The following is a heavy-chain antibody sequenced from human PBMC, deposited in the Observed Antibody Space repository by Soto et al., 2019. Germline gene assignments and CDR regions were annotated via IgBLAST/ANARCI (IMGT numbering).Heavy chain of an antibody. CDR3: AGPGGYRYRMDV. CDR2: INAGNGNT. J-gene: IGHJ6*02. D-gene: IGHD5-18*01. CDR1: GYTFTSYA. Sequence: GASVKVSCKASGYTFTSYAMHWVRQAPGQRLEWMGWINAGNGNTKYSQKFQGRVTITRDTSASTAYMELSSLRSEDTAVYYCAGPGGYRYRMDVWVQGTTVTGSS. V-gene: IGHV1-3*01.